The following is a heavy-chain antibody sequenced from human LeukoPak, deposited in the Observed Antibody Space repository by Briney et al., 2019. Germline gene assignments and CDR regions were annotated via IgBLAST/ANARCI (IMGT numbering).Heavy chain of an antibody. CDR2: ITSDGSST. D-gene: IGHD6-19*01. CDR1: GFIFSRFW. V-gene: IGHV3-74*01. Sequence: GGSLRLSCAASGFIFSRFWMHWVRQAPGKGLVWVSRITSDGSSTSYADSVKGRFTISRDNAKNTLYLQMNSLRAEDTAVHYCALSRGWYGGLYPCGQGTLLTVSS. J-gene: IGHJ5*02. CDR3: ALSRGWYGGLYP.